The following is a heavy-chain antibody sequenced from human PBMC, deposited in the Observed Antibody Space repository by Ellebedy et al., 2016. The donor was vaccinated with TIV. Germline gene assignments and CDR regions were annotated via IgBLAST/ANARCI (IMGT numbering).Heavy chain of an antibody. J-gene: IGHJ4*02. CDR3: ARNTRRTNYFDY. CDR1: GFSLSTSGVG. Sequence: SGPTLVKPTQTLPLTCTFSGFSLSTSGVGVGWIRQPPGKALEWLALIYWNDDKRYSPSLKSRLTITKDTSKNQVVLTMTNMDPVDTATYYCARNTRRTNYFDYWGQGTLVTVSS. CDR2: IYWNDDK. V-gene: IGHV2-5*01.